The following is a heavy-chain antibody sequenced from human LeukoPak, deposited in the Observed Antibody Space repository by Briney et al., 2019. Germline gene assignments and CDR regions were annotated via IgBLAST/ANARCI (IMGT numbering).Heavy chain of an antibody. CDR2: IYSGGST. Sequence: GGSLRLSCTASGFTFRTHTMNWVRQAPGKGLEWVSVIYSGGSTYYADSVKGRFTISRDNSKNTLYLQMNSLRAEDTAVYYCARIVAGGAFDIWGQGTMVTVSS. V-gene: IGHV3-66*01. CDR3: ARIVAGGAFDI. J-gene: IGHJ3*02. CDR1: GFTFRTHT. D-gene: IGHD1-26*01.